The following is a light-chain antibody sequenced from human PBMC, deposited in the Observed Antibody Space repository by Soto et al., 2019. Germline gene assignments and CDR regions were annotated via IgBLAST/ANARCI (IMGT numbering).Light chain of an antibody. CDR2: DVS. J-gene: IGKJ5*01. CDR1: QSMSNSN. CDR3: QQYNNWPFS. V-gene: IGKV3-15*01. Sequence: IVLTQSPGTLSLSPGDTATLSCRASQSMSNSNLAWYQHKPGQAPRLLIYDVSIRATGVPARFSATGSETDFTLTISGLQSGDSAVYFCQQYNNWPFSFGQGTRLEI.